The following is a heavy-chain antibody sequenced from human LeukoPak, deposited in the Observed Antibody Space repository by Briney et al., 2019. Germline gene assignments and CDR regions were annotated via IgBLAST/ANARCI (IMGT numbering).Heavy chain of an antibody. CDR1: GFTFSSYA. J-gene: IGHJ4*02. CDR3: ANGPPHGLQTGYCSSTSCGEVGNY. CDR2: ISGSGGST. Sequence: GGSLRLSCAASGFTFSSYAMSWVRQAPGKGLEWVSAISGSGGSTYYADSVKGRFTISRDNSKNTLYLQMNSLRAEDTAVYYCANGPPHGLQTGYCSSTSCGEVGNYWGQGTLVTVSS. D-gene: IGHD2-2*01. V-gene: IGHV3-23*01.